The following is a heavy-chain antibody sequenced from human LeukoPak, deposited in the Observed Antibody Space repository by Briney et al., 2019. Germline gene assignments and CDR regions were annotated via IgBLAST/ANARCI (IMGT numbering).Heavy chain of an antibody. Sequence: ASVKVSCKASGCTFSGYAISWVRQAPGQGLEWMGGIIPIFGAANYAQKFQGRVTMTGDTSTSTAYMALSSLRSEDTAVYYCAREGPYCSGGSCYSYFDYWGQGTLVTVSS. J-gene: IGHJ4*02. CDR3: AREGPYCSGGSCYSYFDY. CDR1: GCTFSGYA. CDR2: IIPIFGAA. V-gene: IGHV1-69*06. D-gene: IGHD2-15*01.